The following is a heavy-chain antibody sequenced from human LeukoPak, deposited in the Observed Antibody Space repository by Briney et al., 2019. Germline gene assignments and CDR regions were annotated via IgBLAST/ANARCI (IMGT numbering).Heavy chain of an antibody. CDR1: GGSISSYY. D-gene: IGHD3-22*01. CDR2: IYTSGST. Sequence: PSETLSLTCTVSGGSISSYYWSWIRQPAGKGLEWIGRIYTSGSTNYNPSLKSRVTMSVDTSKNQFSLKLSSVTAADTAVYYCARATPGGYYYDSSGYASRAFDIWGQGTMVTVSS. V-gene: IGHV4-4*07. J-gene: IGHJ3*02. CDR3: ARATPGGYYYDSSGYASRAFDI.